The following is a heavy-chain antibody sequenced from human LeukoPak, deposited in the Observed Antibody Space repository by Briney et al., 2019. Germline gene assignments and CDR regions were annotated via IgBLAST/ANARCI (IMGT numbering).Heavy chain of an antibody. D-gene: IGHD2-2*01. J-gene: IGHJ4*02. CDR1: GFTFSDFA. Sequence: PGGSLRLSCAASGFTFSDFAMLWVRQAPGRGLEWVCFMSGDGVVTHYADSVKGRFTISRDNSKNTLYLQMNSLRAEDTAVYYCARVSVVADYWGQGSLVTVSS. CDR2: MSGDGVVT. V-gene: IGHV3-23*01. CDR3: ARVSVVADY.